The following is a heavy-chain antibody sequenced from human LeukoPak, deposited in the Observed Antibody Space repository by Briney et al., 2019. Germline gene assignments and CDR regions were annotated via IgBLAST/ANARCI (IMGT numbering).Heavy chain of an antibody. CDR3: ARDLSGRFTFDY. D-gene: IGHD6-19*01. CDR2: ISGSGGNT. CDR1: GFTFSSYA. J-gene: IGHJ4*02. Sequence: GGSLRLSCAASGFTFSSYAMSWVRQAPGKGLEWVSAISGSGGNTYYADSVKGRFTISRDNSKDTLYLQMNSLRAEDTAVYYCARDLSGRFTFDYWGQGTLVTVSS. V-gene: IGHV3-23*01.